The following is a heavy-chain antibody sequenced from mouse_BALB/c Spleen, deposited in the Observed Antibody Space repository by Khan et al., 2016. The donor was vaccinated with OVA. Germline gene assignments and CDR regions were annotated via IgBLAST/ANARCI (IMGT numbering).Heavy chain of an antibody. J-gene: IGHJ4*01. Sequence: QIQLVQSGPDLKKPGETVKISCKASGYTFTNYGINWVKQAPGKGLKWMGWIYTYTGEPTYADDFKGRFAFSLETPASTAYLQINNLKNEDTATYFWARGGRRALDYWRQGTSVTVSS. V-gene: IGHV9-3-1*01. D-gene: IGHD3-3*01. CDR3: ARGGRRALDY. CDR1: GYTFTNYG. CDR2: IYTYTGEP.